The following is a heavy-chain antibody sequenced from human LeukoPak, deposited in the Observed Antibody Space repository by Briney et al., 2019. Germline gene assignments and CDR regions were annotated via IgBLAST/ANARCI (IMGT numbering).Heavy chain of an antibody. CDR3: ARDYGDYANGMDV. V-gene: IGHV3-33*01. CDR2: IWYDGSNK. CDR1: GFTFSSYG. J-gene: IGHJ6*02. Sequence: GGSLRLSCAASGFTFSSYGMHWVRQAPGKGLEWVAVIWYDGSNKYYADSVKGRFTISRDNSKNTLYLQMNSLRAEDTAVYYCARDYGDYANGMDVWGQGTTVTVSS. D-gene: IGHD4-17*01.